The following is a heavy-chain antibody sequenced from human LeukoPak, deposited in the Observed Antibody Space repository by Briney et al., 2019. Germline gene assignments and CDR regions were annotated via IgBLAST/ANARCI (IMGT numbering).Heavy chain of an antibody. CDR1: GGSISSGGYS. CDR3: ATPSEHYYDSSGYSSRFDY. J-gene: IGHJ4*02. CDR2: IYHSGST. D-gene: IGHD3-22*01. Sequence: SETLSLTCAVSGGSISSGGYSWSWIRQPPGKGLEWIGYIYHSGSTNYNPSLKSRVTISVDTSKNQFSLKLSSVTAADTAVYYCATPSEHYYDSSGYSSRFDYWGQGTLVTVSS. V-gene: IGHV4-30-2*01.